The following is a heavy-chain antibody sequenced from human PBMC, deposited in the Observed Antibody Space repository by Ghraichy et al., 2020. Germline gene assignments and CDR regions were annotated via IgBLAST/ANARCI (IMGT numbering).Heavy chain of an antibody. CDR2: IYNTVST. D-gene: IGHD6-13*01. CDR3: ANSMYSSTGYYLGY. CDR1: GASVSSGSGSYY. V-gene: IGHV4-39*02. J-gene: IGHJ4*02. Sequence: SETLSLTCTVSGASVSSGSGSYYWAWVRQTPGKGLEWIGTIYNTVSTFYSPSLKGRVTISVDTSKNHFSLKLTSVTATDTAVYYCANSMYSSTGYYLGYWGQGILVTVSS.